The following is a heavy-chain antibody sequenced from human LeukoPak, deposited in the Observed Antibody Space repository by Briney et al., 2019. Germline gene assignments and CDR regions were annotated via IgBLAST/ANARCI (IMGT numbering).Heavy chain of an antibody. CDR2: INPNSGGT. D-gene: IGHD6-19*01. CDR3: ARARGIAVAGVYYFVY. V-gene: IGHV1-2*02. CDR1: GYTFTGYY. Sequence: ASVKVSCKASGYTFTGYYMHWMRQTPGQGLEWMGWINPNSGGTNYAQKFQGRVTMTRDTSISTAYMELSRLRSDDTAVYYCARARGIAVAGVYYFVYWGQGTLVTVSS. J-gene: IGHJ4*02.